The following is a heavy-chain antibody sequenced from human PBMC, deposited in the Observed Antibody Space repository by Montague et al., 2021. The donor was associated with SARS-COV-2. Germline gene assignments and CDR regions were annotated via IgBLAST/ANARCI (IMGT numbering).Heavy chain of an antibody. Sequence: SETLSLTCNVSGVSISRRSFYWAWIRQPPVKGLEWIGTIYYIGRTAYNPSLKSRVTMSVDTAKNQFSLKLNSVSAADTAVFYCARLAPDGEEGFGGRVVMTSAVAFDYWGQGTLVTVSS. CDR2: IYYIGRT. V-gene: IGHV4-39*01. J-gene: IGHJ4*02. CDR1: GVSISRRSFY. CDR3: ARLAPDGEEGFGGRVVMTSAVAFDY. D-gene: IGHD2-15*01.